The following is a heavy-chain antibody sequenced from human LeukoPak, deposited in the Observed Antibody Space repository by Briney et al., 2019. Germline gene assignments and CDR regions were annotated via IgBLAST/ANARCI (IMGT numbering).Heavy chain of an antibody. V-gene: IGHV3-23*01. D-gene: IGHD2-2*01. CDR2: ISGSGGST. CDR1: GFSFTDYP. Sequence: PGGSLRLSCATSGFSFTDYPMNWVRQAPGKGLEWVTAISGSGGSTYYADSVKGRFTISRDNSKNTLYLQMNSLRAEDTAVYYCAKDSSITNYYYGMDVWGQGTTVTVSS. CDR3: AKDSSITNYYYGMDV. J-gene: IGHJ6*02.